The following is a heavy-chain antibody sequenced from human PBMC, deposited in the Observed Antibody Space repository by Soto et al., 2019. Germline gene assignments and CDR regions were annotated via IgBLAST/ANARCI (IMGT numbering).Heavy chain of an antibody. D-gene: IGHD3-9*01. CDR3: ARDSHDILTGYPTDNWFDS. Sequence: GASVKVACKASGYTFTSYGISWVRQAPGQGLEWMGWISAYNGNTNYAQKLQGRVTMTTDTSTSTAYMELRSLRSDDTAVYYCARDSHDILTGYPTDNWFDSWGQRTLVTVSS. CDR2: ISAYNGNT. J-gene: IGHJ5*01. CDR1: GYTFTSYG. V-gene: IGHV1-18*04.